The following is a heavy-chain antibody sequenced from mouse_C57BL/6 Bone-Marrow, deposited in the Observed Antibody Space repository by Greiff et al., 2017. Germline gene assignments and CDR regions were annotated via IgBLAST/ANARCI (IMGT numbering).Heavy chain of an antibody. Sequence: VQRVESGPGLVQPSQSLSITCTVSGFSLTSYGVHWVRQSPGAGLEWLGVIWRGGSTAYNAAFMSRLSITKDNSKSQVVYKMNSLQADDAAIYYCGERYYGSSMDYWGQGTAVTVSS. CDR3: GERYYGSSMDY. J-gene: IGHJ4*01. CDR1: GFSLTSYG. CDR2: IWRGGST. V-gene: IGHV2-5*01. D-gene: IGHD1-1*01.